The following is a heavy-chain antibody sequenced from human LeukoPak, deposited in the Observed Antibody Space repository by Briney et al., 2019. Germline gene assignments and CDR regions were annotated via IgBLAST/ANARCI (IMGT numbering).Heavy chain of an antibody. Sequence: SVKVSCKASGYTFTGYYMHWVRQAPGQGLESMGWINPNSGGTNYAQKFQGRVTMTRDTSISTAYMELSRLRSDDTAVYYCARAPTNYGDYSDYWGQGSLVTVSS. J-gene: IGHJ4*02. V-gene: IGHV1-2*02. CDR1: GYTFTGYY. CDR2: INPNSGGT. CDR3: ARAPTNYGDYSDY. D-gene: IGHD4-17*01.